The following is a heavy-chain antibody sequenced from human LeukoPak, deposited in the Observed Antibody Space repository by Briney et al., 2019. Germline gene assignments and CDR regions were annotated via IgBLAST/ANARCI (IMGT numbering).Heavy chain of an antibody. CDR3: ARDYYGSGSHDY. CDR2: ISGSGGST. V-gene: IGHV3-23*01. J-gene: IGHJ4*02. CDR1: GFTFSSYG. D-gene: IGHD3-10*01. Sequence: PGGSLRLSCAASGFTFSSYGMSWVRQAPGKGLEWVSAISGSGGSTYYADSVKGRFTISRDNSKNTLYLQMNSLRAEDTAVYSCARDYYGSGSHDYWGQGTLVTVSS.